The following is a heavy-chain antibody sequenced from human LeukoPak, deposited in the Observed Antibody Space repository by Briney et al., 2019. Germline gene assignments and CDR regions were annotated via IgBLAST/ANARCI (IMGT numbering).Heavy chain of an antibody. CDR1: GGSVSSGSYC. V-gene: IGHV4-61*01. D-gene: IGHD4-23*01. Sequence: SETLSLTCTVSGGSVSSGSYCWSWIRQPPGKGLEWIGYIYYSGSTNYNPSLKSRVTISVDTSKNQFSLKLSSVTAADTAVYYCARGMDNGGQLFDYWGQGTLVTVSP. CDR3: ARGMDNGGQLFDY. J-gene: IGHJ4*02. CDR2: IYYSGST.